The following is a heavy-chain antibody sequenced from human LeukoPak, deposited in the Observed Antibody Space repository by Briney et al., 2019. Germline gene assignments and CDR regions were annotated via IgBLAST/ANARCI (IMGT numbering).Heavy chain of an antibody. J-gene: IGHJ6*02. D-gene: IGHD3-3*01. CDR1: GGSISSGSYY. CDR3: ARGATMEWYYYGMDV. V-gene: IGHV4-61*02. Sequence: SETLSLTCTVSGGSISSGSYYWSWIRQPAGKGLEWIGRIYTSGSTNYNPSHKSRVTISVDTSKNQFSLKLSSVTAADTAVYYCARGATMEWYYYGMDVWGQGTTVTVSS. CDR2: IYTSGST.